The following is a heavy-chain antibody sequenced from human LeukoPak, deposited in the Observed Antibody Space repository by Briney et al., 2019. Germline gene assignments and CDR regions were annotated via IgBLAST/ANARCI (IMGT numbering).Heavy chain of an antibody. CDR2: IKQDGSEK. CDR1: GFTFSSYW. CDR3: VASGWYTDAFEM. Sequence: GGSLRLSCAASGFTFSSYWMSWVRQAPGKGLEWVANIKQDGSEKYYEDSVKGRFTISRDNAKNSLYLQMNSLRAEDTAVYYCVASGWYTDAFEMWGQGTVVTVSS. V-gene: IGHV3-7*01. D-gene: IGHD6-19*01. J-gene: IGHJ3*02.